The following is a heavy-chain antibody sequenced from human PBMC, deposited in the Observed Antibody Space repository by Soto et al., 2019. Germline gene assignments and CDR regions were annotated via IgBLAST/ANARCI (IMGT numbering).Heavy chain of an antibody. CDR3: ARQQGGSLSSLYFYY. CDR1: GFTFGSYA. V-gene: IGHV3-23*01. D-gene: IGHD2-15*01. CDR2: ISGSGGST. Sequence: EVQMLEYGGGLVQPGGSLGLSCAAAGFTFGSYAMSWVRQAPGNGLEWVSGISGSGGSTFYADSVKGRFSISRDNSNNMVYLQMDNVRADDTAVYYCARQQGGSLSSLYFYYWGQGTMVTVSS. J-gene: IGHJ4*02.